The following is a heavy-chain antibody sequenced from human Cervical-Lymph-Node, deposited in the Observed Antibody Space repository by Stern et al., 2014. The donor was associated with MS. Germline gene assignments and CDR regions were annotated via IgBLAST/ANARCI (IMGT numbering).Heavy chain of an antibody. Sequence: VQLVEAGGGVVQPGRSLRLSCAASGITFTSHGMHLVRPAPGKGLEWVAVLWHDGSNEYYADSVKGRFTISRDDSKNTVYLQMNSLRPEDTAVYFCAGQRGSSTAWYENFDYWGQGTLVTVSS. D-gene: IGHD6-19*01. V-gene: IGHV3-33*01. J-gene: IGHJ4*02. CDR1: GITFTSHG. CDR3: AGQRGSSTAWYENFDY. CDR2: LWHDGSNE.